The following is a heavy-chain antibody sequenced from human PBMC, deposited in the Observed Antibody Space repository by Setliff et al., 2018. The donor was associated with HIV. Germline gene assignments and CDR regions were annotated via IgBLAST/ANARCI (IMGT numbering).Heavy chain of an antibody. D-gene: IGHD2-21*01. CDR1: GYTFTSYY. J-gene: IGHJ6*02. CDR3: ARDLRIPYYGMDV. V-gene: IGHV1-46*01. Sequence: ASVKVSCKASGYTFTSYYMHWVRQAPGQGLEWMGIINPSGGRTSYALKFKGRVTMTRDTSTSTVYKELNRLSSEDTAVYYCARDLRIPYYGMDVLGQGTTVTVSS. CDR2: INPSGGRT.